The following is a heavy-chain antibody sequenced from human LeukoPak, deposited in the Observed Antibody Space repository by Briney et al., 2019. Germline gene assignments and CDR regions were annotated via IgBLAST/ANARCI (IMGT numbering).Heavy chain of an antibody. CDR2: MNPNSGNT. CDR3: ARAPQRWLELEPFDY. D-gene: IGHD5-24*01. CDR1: GYTFTSYD. J-gene: IGHJ4*02. Sequence: ASVKVSCKASGYTFTSYDINWVRQATGQGLEWMGWMNPNSGNTGYAQKFQGSVTLTRDMSTSTVYMELSSLRSDDTAVYYCARAPQRWLELEPFDYWGQGSLVTVSS. V-gene: IGHV1-8*01.